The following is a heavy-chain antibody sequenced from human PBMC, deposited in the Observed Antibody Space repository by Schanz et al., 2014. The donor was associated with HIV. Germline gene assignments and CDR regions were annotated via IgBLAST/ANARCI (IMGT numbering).Heavy chain of an antibody. Sequence: QVDLVESGGGVVQPGRSLRLSCTASGFTFNNYGMHWVRQVPARGLEWVAMIWYDGSNKFYADSVKGRFTISRDNSKNTLYLQMNTLRAEDTAVYYCAKPEYDTSGNSQSHFDYWGQGTLVTVSS. CDR2: IWYDGSNK. D-gene: IGHD3-22*01. CDR3: AKPEYDTSGNSQSHFDY. V-gene: IGHV3-33*06. CDR1: GFTFNNYG. J-gene: IGHJ4*02.